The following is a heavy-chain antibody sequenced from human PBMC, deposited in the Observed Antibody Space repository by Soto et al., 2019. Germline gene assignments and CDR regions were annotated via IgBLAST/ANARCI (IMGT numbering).Heavy chain of an antibody. CDR2: IDPSDSYT. D-gene: IGHD3-22*01. J-gene: IGHJ4*02. CDR1: GYSFTSYW. Sequence: GESLKISCKGSGYSFTSYWISWVRQMPGKGLEWMGRIDPSDSYTNYSPSFQGHVTISADKSISTAYLQWSSLKASDTAMYYCAADYYYDSSGPAGDYWGQGTLVTVSS. V-gene: IGHV5-10-1*01. CDR3: AADYYYDSSGPAGDY.